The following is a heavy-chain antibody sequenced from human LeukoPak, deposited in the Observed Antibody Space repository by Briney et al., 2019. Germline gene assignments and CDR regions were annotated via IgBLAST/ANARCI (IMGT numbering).Heavy chain of an antibody. V-gene: IGHV3-11*01. CDR2: ISSSGSTI. D-gene: IGHD3-22*01. J-gene: IGHJ4*02. Sequence: GGSLRLSCAASGFTFSDYYMSWIRQAPGKGLEWVSYISSSGSTIYYADSVKGRFTISGDNAKNSLYLQMNSLRAEDTAVYYCARGFTMIVPKPLDYWGQGTLVTVSS. CDR1: GFTFSDYY. CDR3: ARGFTMIVPKPLDY.